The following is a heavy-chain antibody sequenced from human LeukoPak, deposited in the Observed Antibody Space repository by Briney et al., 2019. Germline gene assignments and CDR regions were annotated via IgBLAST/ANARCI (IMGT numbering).Heavy chain of an antibody. J-gene: IGHJ6*04. Sequence: SLKVSCKESVGTFSINAISWVRQAAGHGLGWLRGVIPILGIANSAQKFQGRVTITADESTNTAYMELSSLRSEDTAVYYCARAGGITMVRGVPYYYYYYGMDVWGKGTTVTVSS. CDR3: ARAGGITMVRGVPYYYYYYGMDV. V-gene: IGHV1-69*01. CDR1: VGTFSINA. D-gene: IGHD3-10*01. CDR2: VIPILGIA.